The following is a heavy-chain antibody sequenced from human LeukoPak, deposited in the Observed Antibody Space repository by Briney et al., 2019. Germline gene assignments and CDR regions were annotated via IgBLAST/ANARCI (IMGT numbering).Heavy chain of an antibody. Sequence: ASVKVSCKASGYTFTSYDINWVRQATGQGLEWMGWMNPNSGNTGYAQKFQGRVTMTRNTSISTAYMDLSSLRSEDTAVYYCARGPLWGAVTGTDYWGQGTLVTVSS. CDR3: ARGPLWGAVTGTDY. CDR2: MNPNSGNT. V-gene: IGHV1-8*01. CDR1: GYTFTSYD. D-gene: IGHD6-19*01. J-gene: IGHJ4*02.